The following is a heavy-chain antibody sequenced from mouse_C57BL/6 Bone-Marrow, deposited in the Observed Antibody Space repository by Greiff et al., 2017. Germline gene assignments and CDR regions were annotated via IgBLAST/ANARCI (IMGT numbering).Heavy chain of an antibody. J-gene: IGHJ3*01. Sequence: QVQLQQPGAELVRPGSSVKLSCKASGYTFTSYWLDWVKQRPGQGLEWIGNIYPSDSETHYNQKFKDKATLTVDKSSSTAYMQLSSLTSEDSAVYYCARGWAYKGAYWGQGTLVTVSA. D-gene: IGHD1-1*02. V-gene: IGHV1-61*01. CDR3: ARGWAYKGAY. CDR2: IYPSDSET. CDR1: GYTFTSYW.